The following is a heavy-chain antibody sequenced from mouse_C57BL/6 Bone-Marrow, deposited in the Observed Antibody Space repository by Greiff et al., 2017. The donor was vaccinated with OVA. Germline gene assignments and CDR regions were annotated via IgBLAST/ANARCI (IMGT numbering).Heavy chain of an antibody. Sequence: EVQLQQSGPELVKPGASVKISCKASGYSFTGYYLNWVKQSPEKSLEWIGEINPSTGGTTYNQKFKAKATLTVDKSSSTAYMQRKSLTSEDSAVYYCARLGLYDPPYYYAMDYWGQGTSVTVSS. CDR1: GYSFTGYY. J-gene: IGHJ4*01. CDR2: INPSTGGT. V-gene: IGHV1-42*01. CDR3: ARLGLYDPPYYYAMDY. D-gene: IGHD2-3*01.